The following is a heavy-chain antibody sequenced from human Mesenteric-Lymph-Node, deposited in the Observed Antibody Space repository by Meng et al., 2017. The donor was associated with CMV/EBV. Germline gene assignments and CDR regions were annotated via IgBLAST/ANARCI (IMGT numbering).Heavy chain of an antibody. CDR1: GFTFISYA. CDR2: ISSSGGST. J-gene: IGHJ4*02. V-gene: IGHV3-23*01. CDR3: AKGPSEGFDF. Sequence: GESLKISCAISGFTFISYAMTWVRQAPGKGLEWVATISSSGGSTYHADSVTGRFTISRDNSKNTLSLQMNIVRGEDTAIYYCAKGPSEGFDFWGQGTLVTVSS.